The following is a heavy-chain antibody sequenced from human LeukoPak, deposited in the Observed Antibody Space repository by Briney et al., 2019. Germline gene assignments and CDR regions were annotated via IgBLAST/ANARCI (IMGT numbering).Heavy chain of an antibody. Sequence: SETLSLTCSVSGGSITSGGFYWSWIRQFPGKGLEWIGYIYFTGSTSYNPSLKSRVTISLDTSKDQFSLKLSSVTGADTAVYFCARVLKTFNKHAFTYYCMDVWGTGNTVTVSS. CDR2: IYFTGST. J-gene: IGHJ6*03. V-gene: IGHV4-31*03. CDR1: GGSITSGGFY. D-gene: IGHD3-16*01. CDR3: ARVLKTFNKHAFTYYCMDV.